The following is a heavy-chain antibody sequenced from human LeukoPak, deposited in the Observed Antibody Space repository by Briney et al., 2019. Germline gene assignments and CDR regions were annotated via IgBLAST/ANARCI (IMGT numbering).Heavy chain of an antibody. J-gene: IGHJ4*02. Sequence: PGGSLRLSCAASGFTFSSYSMNWVRQAPGKGLEWVSYISSSSSTIYYADSVKGRFTISRDNAKNSLYLQMNSLRDEDTAVYYCARDSMVRGVIITFDYWGQGTLVTVSS. D-gene: IGHD3-10*01. CDR2: ISSSSSTI. V-gene: IGHV3-48*02. CDR1: GFTFSSYS. CDR3: ARDSMVRGVIITFDY.